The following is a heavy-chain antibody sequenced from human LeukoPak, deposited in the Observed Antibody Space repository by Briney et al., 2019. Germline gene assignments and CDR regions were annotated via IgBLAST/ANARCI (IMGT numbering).Heavy chain of an antibody. CDR1: GYTFTSYD. CDR2: MNPNSGNT. CDR3: AREREYYYDSSGNGHFDY. Sequence: GASVKVSCKASGYTFTSYDINWVRQATGQGLEWMGWMNPNSGNTGYAQKFQGRVTMTRNTSISTAYMELSSLRSEDTAMYYCAREREYYYDSSGNGHFDYWGQGTLVTVSS. J-gene: IGHJ4*02. D-gene: IGHD3-22*01. V-gene: IGHV1-8*01.